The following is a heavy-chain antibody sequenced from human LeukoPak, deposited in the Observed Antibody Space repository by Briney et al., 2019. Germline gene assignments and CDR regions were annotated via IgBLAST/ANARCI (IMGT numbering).Heavy chain of an antibody. J-gene: IGHJ4*02. V-gene: IGHV3-23*01. CDR3: AKEERDSTGYCYDY. D-gene: IGHD3-22*01. CDR1: GFTLSSYA. Sequence: PGGSLRLSCAASGFTLSSYAMSWVRQAPGKGLEWVSAISGSGGSTYYADSVKGRFTISRDNSKNTLYLQMNSLRAEDTAVYYCAKEERDSTGYCYDYWGQGTLVTVSS. CDR2: ISGSGGST.